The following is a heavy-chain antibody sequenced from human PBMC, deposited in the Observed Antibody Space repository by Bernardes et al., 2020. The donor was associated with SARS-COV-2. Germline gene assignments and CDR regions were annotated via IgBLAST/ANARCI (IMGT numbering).Heavy chain of an antibody. CDR2: IYPGDSDT. CDR1: GYKFNNYW. Sequence: AMTISCKGSGYKFNNYWINWVRQMPGTGLEWVGIIYPGDSDTRYSPSFQGQVTISVDKSISTAYLQWSRLKTSDTAMYYCASGSFDYWGQGTLVTVSS. V-gene: IGHV5-51*01. D-gene: IGHD3-10*01. CDR3: ASGSFDY. J-gene: IGHJ4*02.